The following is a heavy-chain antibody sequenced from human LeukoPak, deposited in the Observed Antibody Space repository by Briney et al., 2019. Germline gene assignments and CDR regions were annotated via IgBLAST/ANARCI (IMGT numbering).Heavy chain of an antibody. Sequence: PSETLSLTCAVYGGSFSSYYWIWIRQPPGKGLEWTGYMYNSGSTNYNPSLESRVTISVDTSKNQFSLKLSSVTAADTAVYYCARALYGDPRKRYFDLWGRGTLVTVSS. J-gene: IGHJ2*01. V-gene: IGHV4-59*01. CDR1: GGSFSSYY. D-gene: IGHD4-17*01. CDR2: MYNSGST. CDR3: ARALYGDPRKRYFDL.